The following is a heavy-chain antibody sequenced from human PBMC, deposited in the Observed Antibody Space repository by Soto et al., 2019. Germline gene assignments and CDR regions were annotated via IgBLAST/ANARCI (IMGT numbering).Heavy chain of an antibody. CDR3: ARGEQQLIHWYFDL. Sequence: QVQLVQSGAEVKEPGSSVKVSCKASGGTFSRSTISWVRQAPGQGLEWMGRIIPILDLADYAQNFQGRVTITADKSTSTAYMDLSSLRSDDTDVYYCARGEQQLIHWYFDLWGRGTLVTFSS. CDR1: GGTFSRST. D-gene: IGHD6-13*01. V-gene: IGHV1-69*02. J-gene: IGHJ2*01. CDR2: IIPILDLA.